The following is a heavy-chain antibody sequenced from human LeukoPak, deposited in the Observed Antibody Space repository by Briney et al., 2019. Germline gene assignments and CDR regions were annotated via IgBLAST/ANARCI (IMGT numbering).Heavy chain of an antibody. Sequence: SETLSLTCAVYGGSFSGYYWSWIRQPPGKGLEWIGEINHSGSTNYNPSLKSRVTISVDTSKNQFSLKLSSVTAADTAVYYCARASPGASETYYFYGMDVWGQGTTVTVSS. CDR3: ARASPGASETYYFYGMDV. J-gene: IGHJ6*02. D-gene: IGHD2-2*01. V-gene: IGHV4-34*01. CDR2: INHSGST. CDR1: GGSFSGYY.